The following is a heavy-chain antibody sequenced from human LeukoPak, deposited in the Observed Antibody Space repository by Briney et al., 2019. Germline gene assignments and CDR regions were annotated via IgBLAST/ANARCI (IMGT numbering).Heavy chain of an antibody. D-gene: IGHD1-26*01. J-gene: IGHJ4*02. CDR2: IIPILGIA. CDR3: ARGGFSGSYQYSDY. CDR1: GGTFSSYA. Sequence: SVKVSCKASGGTFSSYAISWVRQAPGQGLEWMGRIIPILGIANYAQKFQGRVTITADKSTSTAYMELSSLRSEDTAVYYCARGGFSGSYQYSDYWGQGTLVTVSS. V-gene: IGHV1-69*04.